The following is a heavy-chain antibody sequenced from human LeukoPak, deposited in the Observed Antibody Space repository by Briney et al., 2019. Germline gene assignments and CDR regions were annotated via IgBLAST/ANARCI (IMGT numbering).Heavy chain of an antibody. J-gene: IGHJ4*02. V-gene: IGHV3-30*02. CDR2: IRYDGSNK. Sequence: PGGSLRLSCAASGFTFSSYGMHWVRQAPGKGLEWVAFIRYDGSNKYYADSVKGRFTISRDNSKNTLYLQMNSLRAEDTAVYYCAKGNTMIVVVSDYWGQGTLVTVSS. D-gene: IGHD3-22*01. CDR1: GFTFSSYG. CDR3: AKGNTMIVVVSDY.